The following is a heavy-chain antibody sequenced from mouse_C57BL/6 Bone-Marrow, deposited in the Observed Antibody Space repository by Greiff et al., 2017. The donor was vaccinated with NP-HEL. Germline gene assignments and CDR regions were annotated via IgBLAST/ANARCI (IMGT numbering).Heavy chain of an antibody. J-gene: IGHJ4*01. V-gene: IGHV2-5*01. CDR2: IWRGGST. CDR1: GFSLTSYG. CDR3: AKGVYYYTMDY. Sequence: QVQLKESGPGLVQPSQSLSITCTVSGFSLTSYGVHWVRQSPGKGLEWLGVIWRGGSTDYNAAVMSRLSITKDNSKSQVYFKMSSLTADDTAIYYCAKGVYYYTMDYWGQGTSVTVSS.